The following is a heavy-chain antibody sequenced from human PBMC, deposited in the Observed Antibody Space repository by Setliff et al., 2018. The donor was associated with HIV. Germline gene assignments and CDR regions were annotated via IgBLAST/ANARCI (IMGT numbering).Heavy chain of an antibody. Sequence: SVKVSCKASGYTFTNYFVHWVRQAPGQGLEWMGGIIPILGIANYAQKFQGRVTITADKSTSTAYMELSSLRSEDTAVYYCATSSGWYDYWGQGTLVTV. D-gene: IGHD6-19*01. CDR1: GYTFTNYF. CDR3: ATSSGWYDY. J-gene: IGHJ4*02. V-gene: IGHV1-69*10. CDR2: IIPILGIA.